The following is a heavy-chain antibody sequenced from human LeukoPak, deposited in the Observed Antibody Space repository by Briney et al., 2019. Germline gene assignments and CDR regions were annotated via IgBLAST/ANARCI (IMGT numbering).Heavy chain of an antibody. D-gene: IGHD2-2*01. CDR2: FYPGDSDT. V-gene: IGHV5-51*01. Sequence: GESLRISCKGSGYSFTSYWISWVRQMPGKGLEWMGIFYPGDSDTRYSPSFQGQVTISADKSISTAYLQWSSLKASDTAMYYCARINGYCSSTSCSLTFDYWGQGTLVTVSS. J-gene: IGHJ4*02. CDR3: ARINGYCSSTSCSLTFDY. CDR1: GYSFTSYW.